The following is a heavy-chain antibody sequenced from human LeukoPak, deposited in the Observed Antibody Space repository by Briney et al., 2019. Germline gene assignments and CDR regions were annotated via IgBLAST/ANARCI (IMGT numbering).Heavy chain of an antibody. Sequence: GRSLRLSCAASGFTFSSYAMHWVRQAPGKGLEWVAVILSDGSKEFYTDSVKGRSTISRDNSKNTLYQQMNSLRAEDTAVYYCARDKLERRGFDYWGQGTLVTVSS. D-gene: IGHD1-1*01. CDR3: ARDKLERRGFDY. CDR1: GFTFSSYA. J-gene: IGHJ4*02. V-gene: IGHV3-30*04. CDR2: ILSDGSKE.